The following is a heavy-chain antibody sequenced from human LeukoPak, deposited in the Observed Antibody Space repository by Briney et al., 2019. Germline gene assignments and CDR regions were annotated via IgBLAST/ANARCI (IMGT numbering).Heavy chain of an antibody. J-gene: IGHJ4*02. CDR1: GVIFTYYG. CDR3: ATGPEFYCSGGSCTGGFDY. CDR2: IRYDGSNK. D-gene: IGHD2-15*01. V-gene: IGHV3-30*02. Sequence: PGGSLRLSCAASGVIFTYYGMHWVRQAPGKGLEGGAFIRYDGSNKYYADSVKGRFTISRDNSKNTLYLQMNSLRAEDTAVYYCATGPEFYCSGGSCTGGFDYWGQGTLVTVSS.